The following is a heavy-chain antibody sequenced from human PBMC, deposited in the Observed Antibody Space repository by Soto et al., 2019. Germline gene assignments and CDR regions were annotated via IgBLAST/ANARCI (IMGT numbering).Heavy chain of an antibody. D-gene: IGHD2-2*02. CDR3: ASGRYLRRPSCDNHYSDGMDI. Sequence: QLVQSGPEVKKPGASVKVSCRASDYTFTKYGVSWVRQAPGQGLEWCGWLSVHTGQTRYARKVQGRATMTADTSANTAYMYLRRLISDDPAGYYCASGRYLRRPSCDNHYSDGMDIWGQATTVSVSS. V-gene: IGHV1-18*01. CDR1: DYTFTKYG. CDR2: LSVHTGQT. J-gene: IGHJ6*02.